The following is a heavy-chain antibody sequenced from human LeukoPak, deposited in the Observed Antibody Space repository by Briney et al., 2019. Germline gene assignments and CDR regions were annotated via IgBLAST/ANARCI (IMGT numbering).Heavy chain of an antibody. CDR1: GYTFTSYG. CDR2: INAYNGNT. Sequence: ASVTDSCQATGYTFTSYGINWVRQAPAQELEWMGWINAYNGNTNYAQKLQGRVPMTTDPSTSTAYMELRSLRSDDTAVYYCARRGVATTFHYWGQGTLVTVSS. V-gene: IGHV1-18*04. J-gene: IGHJ4*02. D-gene: IGHD5-12*01. CDR3: ARRGVATTFHY.